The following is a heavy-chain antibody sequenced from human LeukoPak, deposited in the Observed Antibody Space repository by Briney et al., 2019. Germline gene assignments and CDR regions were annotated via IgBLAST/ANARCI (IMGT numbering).Heavy chain of an antibody. J-gene: IGHJ4*02. CDR2: IIPIFGTA. V-gene: IGHV1-69*13. CDR3: ARDGGGLRVGYFDY. Sequence: SVKVSCKASGGTFSSYAISWVRQAPGQGLEWMGGIIPIFGTANYAQKFQGRVTITADESTSTAYMELSSLRSEDTAVYYCARDGGGLRVGYFDYWGQGTLVTVSS. CDR1: GGTFSSYA. D-gene: IGHD3-16*01.